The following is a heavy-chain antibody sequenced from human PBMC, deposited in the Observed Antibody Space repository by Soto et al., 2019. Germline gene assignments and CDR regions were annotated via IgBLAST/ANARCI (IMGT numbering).Heavy chain of an antibody. V-gene: IGHV2-70*01. Sequence: SGPTLVNPTQTLTLTCTFSGFSLSTSGMCVSWIRQPPGKALEWLALIDWDDDKYYSTSLRTRLTISKDTSKNQVVLTMTNMDPVDTATYYCARTYYDILTGYWRDYYFDYWGQGTLVTVSS. D-gene: IGHD3-9*01. J-gene: IGHJ4*02. CDR2: IDWDDDK. CDR3: ARTYYDILTGYWRDYYFDY. CDR1: GFSLSTSGMC.